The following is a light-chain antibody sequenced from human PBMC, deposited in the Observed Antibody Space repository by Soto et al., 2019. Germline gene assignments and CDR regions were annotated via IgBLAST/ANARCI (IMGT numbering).Light chain of an antibody. Sequence: QSALPQPASVSGSPGQSITISCTGTSSDVGRYNLVSWYQQHPGKVPKLIIYEGSKRTSGVSNRFSGSKSGNKGSLTISGLQADDEADYYCCSSREKRGVVFGGGTKLAVL. V-gene: IGLV2-23*01. CDR1: SSDVGRYNL. J-gene: IGLJ2*01. CDR2: EGS. CDR3: CSSREKRGVV.